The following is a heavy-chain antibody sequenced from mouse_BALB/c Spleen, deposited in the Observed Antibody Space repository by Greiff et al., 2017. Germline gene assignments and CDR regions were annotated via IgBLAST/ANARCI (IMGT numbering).Heavy chain of an antibody. CDR2: ISDGGSYT. CDR1: GFTFSDYY. D-gene: IGHD1-1*01. CDR3: AVALYGSSRYYLDY. J-gene: IGHJ2*01. V-gene: IGHV5-4*02. Sequence: VQLKQSGGGLVKPGGSLKLSCAASGFTFSDYYMYWVRQTPEKRLEWVATISDGGSYTYYPDSVKGRFTISRDNAKNNLYLQMSSLKSEDTAMYYCAVALYGSSRYYLDYWGQGTTLTVSS.